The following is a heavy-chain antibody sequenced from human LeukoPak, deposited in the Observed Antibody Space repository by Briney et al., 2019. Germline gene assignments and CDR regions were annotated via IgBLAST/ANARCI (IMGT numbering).Heavy chain of an antibody. CDR3: ARDQGLIAPPPYCLDV. V-gene: IGHV1-69*04. J-gene: IGHJ6*02. CDR1: GGTFSSSA. CDR2: IIPALNIT. Sequence: SVKVSCKTSGGTFSSSAVTWVRQAPGQGLEWMGRIIPALNITSYAQKFQGRVTITADTSTSTAYIELSSLRSEETAVYYCARDQGLIAPPPYCLDVWGQGTTVTVSS. D-gene: IGHD3-16*01.